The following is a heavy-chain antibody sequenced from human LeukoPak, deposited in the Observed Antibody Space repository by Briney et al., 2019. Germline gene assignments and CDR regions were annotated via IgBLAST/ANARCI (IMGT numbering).Heavy chain of an antibody. Sequence: SETLSLTCTVSGGSISSYYWSWIRQPPGKGLEWIGYIYYSGSTNYNPSLKSRVTISVDTSKNQFSPKLSSVTAADTAVYYCARWGDYDFWSGYHFDYWGQGTLVTVSS. D-gene: IGHD3-3*01. CDR2: IYYSGST. V-gene: IGHV4-59*08. J-gene: IGHJ4*02. CDR1: GGSISSYY. CDR3: ARWGDYDFWSGYHFDY.